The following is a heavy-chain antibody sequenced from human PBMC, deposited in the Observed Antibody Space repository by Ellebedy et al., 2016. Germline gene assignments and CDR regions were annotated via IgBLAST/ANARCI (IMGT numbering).Heavy chain of an antibody. J-gene: IGHJ4*02. CDR1: GFTFSSYW. CDR2: IKQDGSEK. D-gene: IGHD3-16*01. CDR3: TRGGGDY. V-gene: IGHV3-7*01. Sequence: GESLKISCAASGFTFSSYWMSWVRQAPGKGLEWVANIKQDGSEKYHVDSVKGRFTISRDNAKNSLNLQMNSLRAEDTAVYYCTRGGGDYWGQGTLVIVSS.